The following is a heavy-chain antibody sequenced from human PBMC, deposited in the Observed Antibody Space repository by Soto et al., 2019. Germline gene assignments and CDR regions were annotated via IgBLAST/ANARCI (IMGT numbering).Heavy chain of an antibody. Sequence: SETLSLTCTVSGGSINNYYFIFIRQSPGKGLEWIVYIYYSGTTNYNPSLKSRVTISIDRSENQFSLKVSSVTAADTAVYFCTRATYYRYYFDVWGHGTLVTVS. CDR1: GGSINNYY. CDR3: TRATYYRYYFDV. D-gene: IGHD3-10*01. J-gene: IGHJ4*01. V-gene: IGHV4-59*01. CDR2: IYYSGTT.